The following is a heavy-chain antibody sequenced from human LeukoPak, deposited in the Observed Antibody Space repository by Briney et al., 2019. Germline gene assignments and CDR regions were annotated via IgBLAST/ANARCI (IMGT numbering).Heavy chain of an antibody. J-gene: IGHJ5*02. CDR1: GFTFDDYG. CDR2: INWNGGST. Sequence: GSLRLSCAACGFTFDDYGMSWVRQAPGKGLEWVSGINWNGGSTGYAVSVKGRFTISRDNAKNSLYLQMNSLRAEDTALYYCARGPHIVVVPAAIPLGPFDPRGQGTLVTVSS. D-gene: IGHD2-2*02. CDR3: ARGPHIVVVPAAIPLGPFDP. V-gene: IGHV3-20*04.